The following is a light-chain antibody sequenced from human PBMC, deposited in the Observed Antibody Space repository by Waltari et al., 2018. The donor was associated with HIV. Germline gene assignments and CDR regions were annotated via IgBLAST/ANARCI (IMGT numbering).Light chain of an antibody. CDR2: DAS. CDR3: QQTYTIPLT. V-gene: IGKV3-15*01. Sequence: EIVMTQSPATLSVSPGQRATVSCWASQSISSNLAWYQQRPGQAPRLLVYDASTRVAGIPARFSASGFATEFTLTISNLQPEDFATYYCQQTYTIPLTFGPGTKVDIK. J-gene: IGKJ3*01. CDR1: QSISSN.